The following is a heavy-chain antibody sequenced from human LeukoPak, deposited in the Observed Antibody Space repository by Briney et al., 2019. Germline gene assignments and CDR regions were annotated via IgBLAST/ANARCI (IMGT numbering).Heavy chain of an antibody. V-gene: IGHV1-46*01. D-gene: IGHD3-22*01. CDR2: INPSGGST. CDR3: ARGVDDSSGYYFFGPYYFDY. Sequence: APVKVSCKASGYTFTSYYMHWVRQAPGQGLEWMGIINPSGGSTSYAQKFQGRVTMTRDTSTSTVYMELSSLRSEDTAVYYCARGVDDSSGYYFFGPYYFDYWGQGTLVTVSS. CDR1: GYTFTSYY. J-gene: IGHJ4*02.